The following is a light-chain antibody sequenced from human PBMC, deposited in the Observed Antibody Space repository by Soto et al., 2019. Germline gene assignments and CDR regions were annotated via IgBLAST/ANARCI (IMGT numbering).Light chain of an antibody. V-gene: IGKV3-15*01. CDR2: GAS. CDR3: QQDNNGWHMYT. Sequence: EIVMKHCPATLSVSPGERATLSCRASPSVSSNVAWYQQNPGQAPTLRIYGASTRATGIPARFCVSGAGTEFTLTISSVPAEDFAVHYFQQDNNGWHMYTVHQGPKLEIK. CDR1: PSVSSN. J-gene: IGKJ2*01.